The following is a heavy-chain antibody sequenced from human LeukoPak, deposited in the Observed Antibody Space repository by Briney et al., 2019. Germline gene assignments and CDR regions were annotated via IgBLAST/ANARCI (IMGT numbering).Heavy chain of an antibody. CDR3: ARGRRGYNYDY. CDR1: GGSFSGYY. V-gene: IGHV4-34*01. CDR2: INHSGST. Sequence: PSETLSLTCAVYGGSFSGYYWSWIRQPPGKGLEWIGEINHSGSTDYNPSLKSRVTISVDTSKNQFSLKLSSVTAADTAVYYCARGRRGYNYDYWGQGTLVTVSS. J-gene: IGHJ4*02. D-gene: IGHD5-24*01.